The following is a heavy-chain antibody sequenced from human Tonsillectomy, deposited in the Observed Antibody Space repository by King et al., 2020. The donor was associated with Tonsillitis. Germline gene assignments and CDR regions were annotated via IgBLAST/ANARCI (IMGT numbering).Heavy chain of an antibody. D-gene: IGHD6-13*01. CDR2: IYLSGST. Sequence: QLQESGPGLVKPSGTLSLTCAVSGGSISSSNWWSWVRQSPGKGLEWIGEIYLSGSTNYNPSLKSRVTISVDKSKNQFSLKLSSVTAADTAVYYCASSPGSSWGNAFDIWGQGTMVTVSS. V-gene: IGHV4-4*02. J-gene: IGHJ3*02. CDR1: GGSISSSNW. CDR3: ASSPGSSWGNAFDI.